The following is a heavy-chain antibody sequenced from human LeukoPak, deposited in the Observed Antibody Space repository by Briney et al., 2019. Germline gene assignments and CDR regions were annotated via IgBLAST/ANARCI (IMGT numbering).Heavy chain of an antibody. CDR2: ISHRGST. CDR3: ARDGGFYYTASPNYWFDP. D-gene: IGHD2-15*01. CDR1: GYSISSDYC. V-gene: IGHV4-38-2*02. J-gene: IGHJ5*02. Sequence: SETLSLTCIVSGYSISSDYCWGWIRQPPGKGLEWIGSISHRGSTYYNPSLKSRVTMSADTPNNQFSLRLSSVTAADTAVYYCARDGGFYYTASPNYWFDPWGQGTLVTVSS.